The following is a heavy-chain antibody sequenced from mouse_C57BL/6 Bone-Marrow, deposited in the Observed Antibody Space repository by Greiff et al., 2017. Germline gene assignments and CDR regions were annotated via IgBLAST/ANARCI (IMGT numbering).Heavy chain of an antibody. J-gene: IGHJ3*01. V-gene: IGHV1-55*01. CDR2: IYPGSGST. CDR3: ARKNYDYDAWFAY. D-gene: IGHD2-4*01. Sequence: VQLQQPGAELVKPGASVKMSCKASGYTFTSYWITWVKQRPGQGLEWIGDIYPGSGSTNYNEKFKSKATLTVDTSSSTAYMQLSSLTSEDSAVYDCARKNYDYDAWFAYWGQGTLVTVSA. CDR1: GYTFTSYW.